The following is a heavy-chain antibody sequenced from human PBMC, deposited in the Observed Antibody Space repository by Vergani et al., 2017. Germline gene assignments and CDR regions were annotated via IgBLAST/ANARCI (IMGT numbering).Heavy chain of an antibody. V-gene: IGHV3-9*02. CDR3: SKELGTSSGGGSFDP. J-gene: IGHJ5*02. D-gene: IGHD6-6*01. CDR1: GFTSAGYA. CDR2: ISWNSNSI. Sequence: EVQLEESGGGLVLPGRSLRLSCVASGFTSAGYAMHWVRQAPGKGLEWVSGISWNSNSIGYADSVKGRFTISRDNAKNSLYLQMNSLRAEDTALYYCSKELGTSSGGGSFDPWGQGTLVTVSS.